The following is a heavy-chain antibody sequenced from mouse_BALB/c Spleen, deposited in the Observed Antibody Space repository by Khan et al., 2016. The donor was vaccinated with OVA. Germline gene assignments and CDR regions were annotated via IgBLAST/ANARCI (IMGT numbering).Heavy chain of an antibody. V-gene: IGHV5-6*01. CDR3: TSHLTGSFAY. D-gene: IGHD4-1*01. Sequence: EVELVESGGDLVKPGGSLKLSCAASGFTFRNYGMSWVRQTPDKRLEWVATISSDGTYTYYPDSVKGRFTISRNNAKNTLYLQMSSLKSEDTAMYYCTSHLTGSFAYWGRGTLVTVSA. J-gene: IGHJ3*01. CDR2: ISSDGTYT. CDR1: GFTFRNYG.